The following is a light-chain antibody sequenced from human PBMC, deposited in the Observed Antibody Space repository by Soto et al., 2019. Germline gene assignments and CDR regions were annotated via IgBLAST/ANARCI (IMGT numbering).Light chain of an antibody. J-gene: IGKJ1*01. CDR1: QSISNR. Sequence: DIQMTQSPSTLSASVGDRVTITCRASQSISNRFAWYQQKPGKAPKLLFYNASSLESWVPSRFSGSGYGTEFTLPSSSLQPDDFATYYCQQYSTYFRTFGQGTKVEIK. CDR3: QQYSTYFRT. V-gene: IGKV1-5*03. CDR2: NAS.